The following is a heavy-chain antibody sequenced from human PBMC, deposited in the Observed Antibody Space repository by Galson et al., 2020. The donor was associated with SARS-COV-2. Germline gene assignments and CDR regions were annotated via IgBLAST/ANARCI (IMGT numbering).Heavy chain of an antibody. Sequence: SLKISCAASGFTFDDYAMHWVRQAPGKGLEWVSGISWNSGSKGYADSVKGRFTISRDNAKNSLYLQMNSLRAEDTALYYCAKVEATYGSGDYWGQGTLVTVSS. V-gene: IGHV3-9*01. D-gene: IGHD3-10*01. J-gene: IGHJ4*02. CDR3: AKVEATYGSGDY. CDR2: ISWNSGSK. CDR1: GFTFDDYA.